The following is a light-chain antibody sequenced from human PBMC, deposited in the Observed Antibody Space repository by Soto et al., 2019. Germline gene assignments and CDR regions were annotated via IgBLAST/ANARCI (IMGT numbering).Light chain of an antibody. J-gene: IGKJ1*01. CDR2: AAS. Sequence: DIQMTQSPSSLSASVGDRVTITCRASQSISSYLNWYQQKPGKAPKLLIYAASSLQSGVPSRFSGSGSGTDFTLTIRSLQPEDFATYYCKQSYSTPWTFGQGTKVDIK. V-gene: IGKV1-39*01. CDR1: QSISSY. CDR3: KQSYSTPWT.